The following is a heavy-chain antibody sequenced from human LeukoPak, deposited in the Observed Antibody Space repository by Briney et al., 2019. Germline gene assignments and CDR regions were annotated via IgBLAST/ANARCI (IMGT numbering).Heavy chain of an antibody. V-gene: IGHV4-31*03. CDR1: GGSISRGGYC. CDR3: ARVAVRGVLTDY. J-gene: IGHJ4*02. Sequence: SQTLSLTCTVSGGSISRGGYCWSWIRHHPGKGLEWIGYIYYSGGTYYNPSRKSRVTISVDTSKNQFSLKLSSVTAADTAVYYCARVAVRGVLTDYWGQGTLVPVSS. CDR2: IYYSGGT. D-gene: IGHD3-10*01.